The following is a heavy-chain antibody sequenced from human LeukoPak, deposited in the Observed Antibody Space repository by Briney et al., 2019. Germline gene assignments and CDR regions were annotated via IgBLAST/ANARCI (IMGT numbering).Heavy chain of an antibody. CDR1: GYTFTTYG. CDR2: ISAYNGNT. Sequence: ASVKVSCKASGYTFTTYGISWVRQAPGQGLEWMGCISAYNGNTNYAQKLQGRVTMTTDTSTSTAYMELRSLRSDDTAVYYCARVQGANIAAAVKGFSAYYYMDVWGKGTTVTVSS. D-gene: IGHD6-13*01. J-gene: IGHJ6*03. V-gene: IGHV1-18*01. CDR3: ARVQGANIAAAVKGFSAYYYMDV.